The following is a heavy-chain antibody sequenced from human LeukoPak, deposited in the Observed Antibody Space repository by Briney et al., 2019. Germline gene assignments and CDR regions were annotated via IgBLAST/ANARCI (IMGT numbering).Heavy chain of an antibody. CDR2: IYYTGST. V-gene: IGHV4-39*01. D-gene: IGHD5-18*01. CDR3: ARLGDSAMVRYFDY. CDR1: GGSISSSTYY. J-gene: IGHJ4*02. Sequence: SETLSLTRTVSGGSISSSTYYWAWIRQPPGKGLEWIGGIYYTGSTYSTPSLKSRATISVDTSKNQFSLRLTSVTAADTAVYYCARLGDSAMVRYFDYWGQGTLVTVSS.